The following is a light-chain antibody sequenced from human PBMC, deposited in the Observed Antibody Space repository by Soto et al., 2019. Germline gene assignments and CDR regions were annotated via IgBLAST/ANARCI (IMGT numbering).Light chain of an antibody. Sequence: DVQMIQSPFFLSASVGDRIAITCRASQPISDYLNWYQHKPGKAPKLLIRAASLLQPGVPSRFSGSGSGTDFTLTISSLVPEDCATYFCQQTYTTPLYTFGQGTHLEI. V-gene: IGKV1-39*01. CDR3: QQTYTTPLYT. J-gene: IGKJ2*01. CDR2: AAS. CDR1: QPISDY.